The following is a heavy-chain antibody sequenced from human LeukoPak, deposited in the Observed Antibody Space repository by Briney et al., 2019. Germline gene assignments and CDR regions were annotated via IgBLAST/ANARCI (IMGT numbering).Heavy chain of an antibody. CDR3: ARGAPVPGAYYFDY. D-gene: IGHD2-2*01. J-gene: IGHJ4*02. V-gene: IGHV4-31*03. CDR2: IYYSGST. CDR1: GGSISSGGYY. Sequence: SQTLSLTCTVSGGSISSGGYYWSWIRQHPGKGLEWIGYIYYSGSTYYNPSLKSRVTISVDTSKNQFSLKLSSVTAADTAVYYCARGAPVPGAYYFDYWGQGTLVTVSS.